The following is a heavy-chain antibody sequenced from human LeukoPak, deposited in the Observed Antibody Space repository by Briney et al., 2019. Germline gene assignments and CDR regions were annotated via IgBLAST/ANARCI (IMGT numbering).Heavy chain of an antibody. J-gene: IGHJ3*02. Sequence: GASVKVSCKASGYTFTGYYMHWVRQAPGQGLEWMGWINPNSGGTNYAQKFQGRVTMTRDTSISTAYMELSRLRSDDTAVYYCAREGGGDYGAFDIWGQGTMVTVSS. CDR2: INPNSGGT. CDR1: GYTFTGYY. V-gene: IGHV1-2*02. CDR3: AREGGGDYGAFDI. D-gene: IGHD4-17*01.